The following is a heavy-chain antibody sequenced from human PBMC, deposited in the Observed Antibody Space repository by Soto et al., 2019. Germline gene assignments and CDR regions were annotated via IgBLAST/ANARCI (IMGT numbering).Heavy chain of an antibody. J-gene: IGHJ4*02. CDR2: ISSSGGTT. CDR1: GFTFSSFA. CDR3: ARDYSDACDY. D-gene: IGHD4-4*01. V-gene: IGHV3-23*01. Sequence: EVQLLESGGGLVQPGGSLRLSCAVSGFTFSSFAMSWVRQAPGKGLEWVSVISSSGGTTYYTDSVKGRFTISRDNSTNTLYLQMNSLRAEDTAVYYCARDYSDACDYWGQGTLVTVSS.